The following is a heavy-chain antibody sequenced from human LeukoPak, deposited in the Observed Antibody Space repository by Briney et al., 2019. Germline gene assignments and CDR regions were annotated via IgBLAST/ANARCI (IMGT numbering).Heavy chain of an antibody. Sequence: GGSLRLSCTASGFTFSHFWMSWVRQAPGKGLEWVAYIKKTGSETYYVDSVKGRFTITRDNTRNSLFLQMYSLRAEDTAVYFCAREDGYCSGGNCYSYFDSWGQGTLVTVSS. CDR2: IKKTGSET. D-gene: IGHD2-15*01. J-gene: IGHJ4*02. CDR3: AREDGYCSGGNCYSYFDS. CDR1: GFTFSHFW. V-gene: IGHV3-7*01.